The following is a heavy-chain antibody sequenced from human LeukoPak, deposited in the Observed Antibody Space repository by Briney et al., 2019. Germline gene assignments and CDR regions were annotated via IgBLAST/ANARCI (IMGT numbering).Heavy chain of an antibody. Sequence: PSETLSLTYTVSGGSISSSRHYWGWIRQPPGKGLEWIGSIYYSGSTYNNPSLESRVTISVDTSKNQFSLKVNSVTAADTAVYYCARGDRSGDFGYYFDYWGQGTLVTVSS. D-gene: IGHD3-10*01. V-gene: IGHV4-39*07. CDR2: IYYSGST. CDR3: ARGDRSGDFGYYFDY. J-gene: IGHJ4*02. CDR1: GGSISSSRHY.